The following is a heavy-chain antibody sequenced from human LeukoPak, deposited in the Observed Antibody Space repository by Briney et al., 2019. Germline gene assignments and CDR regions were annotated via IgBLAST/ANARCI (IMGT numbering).Heavy chain of an antibody. Sequence: GGSLRLSCAASGFSFSSYSMNWVRQAPGEGLEWVSDISSSSSTIYYADSVKGRFTISRDNAKNSLYLQMNSLRAEDTAVYYCARGGFGELFSFDYWGQGTLVTVSS. CDR3: ARGGFGELFSFDY. J-gene: IGHJ4*02. CDR1: GFSFSSYS. V-gene: IGHV3-48*01. CDR2: ISSSSSTI. D-gene: IGHD3-10*01.